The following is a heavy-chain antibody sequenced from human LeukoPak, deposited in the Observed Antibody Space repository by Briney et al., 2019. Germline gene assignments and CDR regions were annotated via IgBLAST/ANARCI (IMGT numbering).Heavy chain of an antibody. CDR3: ARTGYYGSGAH. CDR2: ISSSGSTI. Sequence: PGGSLRLSCAASGFTFSSYEMNWVRQAPGKGLEWVSYISSSGSTIYYADSVKGRFTISRDNAKNSLYLQVNSLRAEDTAVYYCARTGYYGSGAHWGQGTLVTVSS. V-gene: IGHV3-48*03. J-gene: IGHJ4*02. D-gene: IGHD3-10*01. CDR1: GFTFSSYE.